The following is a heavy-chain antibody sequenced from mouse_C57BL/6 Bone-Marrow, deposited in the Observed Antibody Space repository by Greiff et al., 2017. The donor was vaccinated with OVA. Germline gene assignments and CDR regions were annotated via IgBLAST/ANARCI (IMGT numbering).Heavy chain of an antibody. Sequence: QVQLQQPGAELVKPGASVKLSCKASGYTFTSYWMHWVKQRPGPGLEWIGMIYPNSGSTNYNEKFKSKATLTVDKSSSTAYMQLSSLTSEDSAVYYCARWLLPYYYAMDYWGQGTSVTVSS. D-gene: IGHD2-3*01. V-gene: IGHV1-64*01. J-gene: IGHJ4*01. CDR1: GYTFTSYW. CDR2: IYPNSGST. CDR3: ARWLLPYYYAMDY.